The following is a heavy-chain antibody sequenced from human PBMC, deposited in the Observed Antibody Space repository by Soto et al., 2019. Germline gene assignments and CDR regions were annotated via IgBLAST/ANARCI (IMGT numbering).Heavy chain of an antibody. CDR2: INSGSDSI. Sequence: LRLSCVGSGFMFDSYPMNWVRQAPGKGLEWVSYINSGSDSIYYAESVKGRFTISRDNARNSLSLQMNSLSDEDTAVYYCAKSGDSAGWGIDFWGQGTLVTVSS. V-gene: IGHV3-48*02. CDR3: AKSGDSAGWGIDF. D-gene: IGHD6-19*01. J-gene: IGHJ4*02. CDR1: GFMFDSYP.